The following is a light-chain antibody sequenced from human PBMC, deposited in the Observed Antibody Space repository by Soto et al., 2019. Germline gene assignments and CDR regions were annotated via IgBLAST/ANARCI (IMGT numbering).Light chain of an antibody. V-gene: IGKV3-20*01. Sequence: EIVLTQSPGTLSLSPGEGATLSCRASQSVRSSYLAWYQQKPGQAPRLVIYGASTRAAGTPDRFRGSGSGTDFTLSISRLEPEDCAVYYCQQYGTSPTTFGQVTKLEIK. CDR3: QQYGTSPTT. CDR2: GAS. CDR1: QSVRSSY. J-gene: IGKJ2*01.